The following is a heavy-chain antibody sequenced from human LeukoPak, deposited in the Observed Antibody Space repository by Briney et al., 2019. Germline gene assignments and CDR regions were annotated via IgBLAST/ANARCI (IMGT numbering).Heavy chain of an antibody. D-gene: IGHD6-19*01. CDR2: IYYSGST. Sequence: SETLSLTCTVSGGSISSYYWNWIRQPPGKGLEWIGYIYYSGSTNYNPSLKSRVTISVDTSKNQFSLRLSSVTAADTAVYYCARGGWYPESFQHWGQGALVTVSS. V-gene: IGHV4-59*01. CDR3: ARGGWYPESFQH. CDR1: GGSISSYY. J-gene: IGHJ1*01.